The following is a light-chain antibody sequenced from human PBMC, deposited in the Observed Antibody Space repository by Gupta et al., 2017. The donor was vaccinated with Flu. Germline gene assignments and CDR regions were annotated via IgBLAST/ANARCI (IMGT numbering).Light chain of an antibody. J-gene: IGLJ2*01. Sequence: SSSNIGDKPVNWYRQLPGTAPTLLIYSNSQRPSGVPDRFFGSKSGTSASLAISGLQSEDEAEYSCAAWDDRLSGVVFGGGTKLTV. CDR2: SNS. V-gene: IGLV1-44*01. CDR1: SSNIGDKP. CDR3: AAWDDRLSGVV.